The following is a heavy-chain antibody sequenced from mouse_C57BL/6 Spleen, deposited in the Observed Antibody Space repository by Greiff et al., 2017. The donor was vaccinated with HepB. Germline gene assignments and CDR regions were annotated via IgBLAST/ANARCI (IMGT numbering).Heavy chain of an antibody. CDR2: INPNNGGT. V-gene: IGHV1-26*01. J-gene: IGHJ4*01. Sequence: EVQLQQSGPELVKPGASVKISCKASGYTFTDYYMNWVKQSHGKSLEWIGDINPNNGGTSYNQKFKGKATLTVDKSSSTAYMELRSLPSEDSAVYSCERSTTVIAPGYWGQGTTLTVSS. CDR1: GYTFTDYY. D-gene: IGHD1-1*01. CDR3: ERSTTVIAPGY.